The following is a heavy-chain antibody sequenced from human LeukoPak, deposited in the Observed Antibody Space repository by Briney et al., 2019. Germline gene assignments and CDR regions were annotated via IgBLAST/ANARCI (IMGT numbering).Heavy chain of an antibody. V-gene: IGHV1-46*01. CDR1: GYTFTSYY. D-gene: IGHD3-10*01. CDR3: ARVCGSGSYYDPFDY. Sequence: ASVEVSCKASGYTFTSYYMHWVRQAPGQGLEWMGIINPSGGSTSYAQKFQGRVTMTRDTSTSTVYMELSSLRSEDTAVYYCARVCGSGSYYDPFDYWGQGTLVTVSS. CDR2: INPSGGST. J-gene: IGHJ4*02.